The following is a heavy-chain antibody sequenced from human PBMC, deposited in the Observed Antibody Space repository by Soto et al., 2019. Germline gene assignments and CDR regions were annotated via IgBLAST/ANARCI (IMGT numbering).Heavy chain of an antibody. D-gene: IGHD7-27*01. CDR3: ANTPLLSGAPHYYYGMDV. CDR1: GFTFRSFG. CDR2: ISYDGSDE. J-gene: IGHJ6*02. V-gene: IGHV3-30*18. Sequence: GGSLRLSCAASGFTFRSFGMHWVRQAPGKGLEWVALISYDGSDEYYADSVKGRFTVSRDNSKNTLYLQMNSLRADDTDLYYCANTPLLSGAPHYYYGMDVWGQGTTVTVSS.